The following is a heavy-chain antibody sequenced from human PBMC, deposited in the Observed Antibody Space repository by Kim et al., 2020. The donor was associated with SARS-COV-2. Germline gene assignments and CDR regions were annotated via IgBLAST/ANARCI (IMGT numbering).Heavy chain of an antibody. D-gene: IGHD3-3*01. J-gene: IGHJ4*02. Sequence: GGSLRLSCAASGFTFDDYGMSWVRQAPGKGLEWVSGINWNGGSTGYADSVKGRFTISRDNAKNSLYLQMNSLRAEDTALYHCAREGYPYYDFWSGYYYWGQGTLVTVSS. CDR2: INWNGGST. CDR1: GFTFDDYG. V-gene: IGHV3-20*01. CDR3: AREGYPYYDFWSGYYY.